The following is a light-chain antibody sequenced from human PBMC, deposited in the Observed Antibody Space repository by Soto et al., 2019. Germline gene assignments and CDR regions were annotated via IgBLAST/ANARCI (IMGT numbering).Light chain of an antibody. CDR2: DVT. V-gene: IGLV2-14*03. Sequence: QSALTQPASVSGPPGQSITISCTGTSSDVGGYNYVSWYQHHPGKAPKLMIYDVTNRPSGVSNRFSGSKSGNTASLTISGLQAEDEADYYCTSYTTSSPYLVFGGGTKLTVL. CDR3: TSYTTSSPYLV. J-gene: IGLJ3*02. CDR1: SSDVGGYNY.